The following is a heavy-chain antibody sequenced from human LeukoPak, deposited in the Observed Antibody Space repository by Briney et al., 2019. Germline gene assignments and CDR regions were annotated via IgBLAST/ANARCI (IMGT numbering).Heavy chain of an antibody. CDR2: IYPGDSDT. V-gene: IGHV5-51*01. CDR3: AIYPLTISNAFDI. J-gene: IGHJ3*02. D-gene: IGHD3-3*01. Sequence: PGESLKISCKGSGYSFTSYWIGWVRQMPGKGLEWMGIIYPGDSDTRYSPSFQGQVTISADKSISTAYLQWSSLKASDTAMYYCAIYPLTISNAFDIWGQGTMVTVSS. CDR1: GYSFTSYW.